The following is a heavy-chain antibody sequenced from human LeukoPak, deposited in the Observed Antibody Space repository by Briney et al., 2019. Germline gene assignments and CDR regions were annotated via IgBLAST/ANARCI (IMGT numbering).Heavy chain of an antibody. CDR2: IYSGGAT. J-gene: IGHJ4*02. V-gene: IGHV3-53*01. CDR1: GFTFSSTY. D-gene: IGHD3-10*01. Sequence: GGSLRLSCAASGFTFSSTYMTWVRQAPGKGLEWLSIIYSGGATYYADSVKGRLTISRDNSKNTLYLQMNTLRAEDTAVYYCANRPRGHYWGQGTLVTVSS. CDR3: ANRPRGHY.